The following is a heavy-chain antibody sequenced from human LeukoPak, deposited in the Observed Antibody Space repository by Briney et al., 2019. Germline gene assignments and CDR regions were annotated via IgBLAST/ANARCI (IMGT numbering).Heavy chain of an antibody. CDR1: GFTFSDYW. CDR2: ISSDGSRV. D-gene: IGHD6-13*01. CDR3: ARDQRGIAAASEY. V-gene: IGHV3-74*01. Sequence: PGGSLRLSCAASGFTFSDYWMHWVRQAPGKGLVWVSRISSDGSRVTYADSVKGRFTISRDNAKNTLYLQMNSLRAEDTAVYYCARDQRGIAAASEYWGQGTLVTVSS. J-gene: IGHJ4*02.